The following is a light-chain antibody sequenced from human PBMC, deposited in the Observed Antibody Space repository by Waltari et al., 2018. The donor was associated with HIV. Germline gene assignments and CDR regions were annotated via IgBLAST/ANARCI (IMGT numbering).Light chain of an antibody. CDR1: QSISAK. Sequence: EIVMTQSPPTLSVSPGQRVTLSCRASQSISAKVAWYQQRPGQAPRLLIYEAATRPTGIPARFSGSGSGTEVTLTISSLQSEDFATYFCQQYDDGPRGITFGQGTMLEIK. J-gene: IGKJ2*01. CDR3: QQYDDGPRGIT. CDR2: EAA. V-gene: IGKV3-15*01.